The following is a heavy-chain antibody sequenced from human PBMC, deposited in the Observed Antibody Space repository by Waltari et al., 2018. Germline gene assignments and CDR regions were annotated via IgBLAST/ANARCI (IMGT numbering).Heavy chain of an antibody. CDR3: ARDQGYGDYVYWYFDL. D-gene: IGHD4-17*01. CDR2: IWYDGSNN. J-gene: IGHJ2*01. Sequence: QVQLVESGGGVVQPGRSLRLSCAASGFTFSSYGMHWVRQAPGKGLEWVAVIWYDGSNNYYADSVQGRFTISRDNSKNTLYLQMNSLRAEDTAVYYCARDQGYGDYVYWYFDLWGRGTLVTVSS. CDR1: GFTFSSYG. V-gene: IGHV3-33*01.